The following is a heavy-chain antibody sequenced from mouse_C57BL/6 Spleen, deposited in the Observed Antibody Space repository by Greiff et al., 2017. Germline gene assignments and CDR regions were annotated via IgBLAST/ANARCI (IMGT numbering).Heavy chain of an antibody. CDR2: INPSTGGT. CDR3: AREVTVDSSGYPFAY. V-gene: IGHV1-42*01. Sequence: VQLKESGPELVKPGASVKISCKASGYSFTGYYMNWVKQSPEKSLEWIGEINPSTGGTTYNQKFKAKATLTVDKSSSTAYMQLKSLTSEDSAVYYCAREVTVDSSGYPFAYWGQGTLVTVSA. J-gene: IGHJ3*01. CDR1: GYSFTGYY. D-gene: IGHD3-2*02.